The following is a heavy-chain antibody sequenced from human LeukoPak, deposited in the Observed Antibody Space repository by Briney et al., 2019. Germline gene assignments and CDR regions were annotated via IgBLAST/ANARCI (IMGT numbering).Heavy chain of an antibody. Sequence: GGSLRLSCAASGFTFDDYGMSWVRQAPGKGLEWVFGINWNGGSTGYADSVKGRFTISRDNAKNFLYLQMNSLRAEDTALYYCAKDDSYGSGSYYGGPDYWGQGTLVTVSS. CDR3: AKDDSYGSGSYYGGPDY. D-gene: IGHD3-10*01. CDR1: GFTFDDYG. CDR2: INWNGGST. J-gene: IGHJ4*02. V-gene: IGHV3-20*04.